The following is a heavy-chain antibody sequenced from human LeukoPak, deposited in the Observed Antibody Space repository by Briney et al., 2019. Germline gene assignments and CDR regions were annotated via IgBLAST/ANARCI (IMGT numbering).Heavy chain of an antibody. CDR2: MNPSSGNT. V-gene: IGHV1-8*01. CDR1: GYTFTSYD. CDR3: ARGSITMVRGVIRGYYFDY. Sequence: ASVKVSCKASGYTFTSYDINWVRQATGQGLEWMGWMNPSSGNTGYAQKLQGRVTMTRNTSITTAYMELSSLRSEDTAVYYCARGSITMVRGVIRGYYFDYWGQGTLVTVSS. D-gene: IGHD3-10*01. J-gene: IGHJ4*02.